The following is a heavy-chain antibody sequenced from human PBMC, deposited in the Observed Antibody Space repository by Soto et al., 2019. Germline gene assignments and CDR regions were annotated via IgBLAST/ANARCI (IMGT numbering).Heavy chain of an antibody. D-gene: IGHD3-22*01. CDR2: INPNSGAT. Sequence: ASVKVSCKASGYTFTGYYMHWVRQAPGQGLEWMGWINPNSGATNYAQKFQGWVTMTRDTSISTAYMELSRLRSGDTAVYYCATTHSYYYDTSGPDAFDIWGQGTMVTVSS. CDR1: GYTFTGYY. J-gene: IGHJ3*02. CDR3: ATTHSYYYDTSGPDAFDI. V-gene: IGHV1-2*04.